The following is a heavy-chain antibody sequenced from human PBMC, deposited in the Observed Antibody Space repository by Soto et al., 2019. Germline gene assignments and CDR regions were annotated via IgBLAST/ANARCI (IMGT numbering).Heavy chain of an antibody. D-gene: IGHD3-9*01. Sequence: GGSLRLSCAASGFTFSNAWMNWVRQAPGKGLEWVGRIKSKTDGGKTGYAAPVKGRFTISRDDSKNTLYLQMNSLKTEDTAVYYCTTLYYDILTGYYARYYYYGMDVWGQGTTVTVSS. CDR1: GFTFSNAW. V-gene: IGHV3-15*07. CDR2: IKSKTDGGKT. CDR3: TTLYYDILTGYYARYYYYGMDV. J-gene: IGHJ6*02.